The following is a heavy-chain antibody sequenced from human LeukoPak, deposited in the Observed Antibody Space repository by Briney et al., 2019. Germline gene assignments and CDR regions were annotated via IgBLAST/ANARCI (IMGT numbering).Heavy chain of an antibody. Sequence: SETLSLTCTVSGGSISSSSYYWSWIRQPPGKGLEWIGYIYYSGSTNYNPSLKSRVTISVGTSKNQFSLKLSSVTAADTAVYYCARVFGVANLDYWGQGTLVTVSS. CDR2: IYYSGST. CDR3: ARVFGVANLDY. CDR1: GGSISSSSYY. J-gene: IGHJ4*02. V-gene: IGHV4-61*05. D-gene: IGHD3-3*01.